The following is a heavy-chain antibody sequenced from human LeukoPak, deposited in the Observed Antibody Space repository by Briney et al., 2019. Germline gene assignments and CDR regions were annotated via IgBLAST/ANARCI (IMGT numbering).Heavy chain of an antibody. CDR1: GGSISTSPY. V-gene: IGHV4-39*01. Sequence: PSETLSLTCTVSGGSISTSPYWGWIRQPPVKGLEWIGSLYSSGNTYYNPSLKSRVTISVDRSKNQFSLKLSSVTAADTAVYYCAGGRDSGIDYWGQGTLVTVSS. D-gene: IGHD4-23*01. CDR2: LYSSGNT. J-gene: IGHJ4*02. CDR3: AGGRDSGIDY.